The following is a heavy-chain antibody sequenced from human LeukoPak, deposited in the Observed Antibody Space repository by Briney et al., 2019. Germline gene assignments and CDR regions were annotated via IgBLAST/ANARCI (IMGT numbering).Heavy chain of an antibody. J-gene: IGHJ6*02. CDR1: GYRFTSYW. Sequence: GGSLKISRKGSGYRFTSYWIGWGPQVPGKGLEGRGSIYPGDSDTIYSPSFQGPVPNSADKSISTAYLQWSSLKASDTAMYYCARSALLDPLTGYGMDVWGQGTTVTVSS. CDR2: IYPGDSDT. V-gene: IGHV5-51*01. CDR3: ARSALLDPLTGYGMDV. D-gene: IGHD3-9*01.